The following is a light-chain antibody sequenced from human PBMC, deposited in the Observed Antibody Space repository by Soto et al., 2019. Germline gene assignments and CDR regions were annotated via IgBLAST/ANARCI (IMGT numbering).Light chain of an antibody. CDR2: DAS. J-gene: IGKJ2*01. CDR1: KDISNY. V-gene: IGKV1-33*01. CDR3: QQFVNLPYT. Sequence: DIQMTQSRSSLSASVGDRVIITCQASKDISNYLNWYQQKPGKAPELLIYDASNLETGVPSRFSGSGSGTDFTFTISSLQPDDFATYYCQQFVNLPYTFGQGTKLDIK.